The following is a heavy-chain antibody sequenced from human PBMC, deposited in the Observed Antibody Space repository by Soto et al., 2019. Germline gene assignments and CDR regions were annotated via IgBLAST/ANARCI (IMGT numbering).Heavy chain of an antibody. V-gene: IGHV3-49*03. CDR3: TTDPVTMIVVVPSSG. CDR2: IRSKGYGGTT. Sequence: GGSLRLSCTASGLTFGDYVMSWFRQAPGKGLEWVGFIRSKGYGGTTDYAAPVKGRFTISRDDSKNTLYLQMNSLKTEDTVVYYCTTDPVTMIVVVPSSGWGQGTLVTVSS. J-gene: IGHJ4*02. D-gene: IGHD3-22*01. CDR1: GLTFGDYV.